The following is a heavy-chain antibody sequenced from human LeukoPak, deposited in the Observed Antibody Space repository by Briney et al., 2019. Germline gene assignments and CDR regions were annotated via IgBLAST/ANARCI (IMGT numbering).Heavy chain of an antibody. V-gene: IGHV3-11*05. CDR2: ISSSSSYT. CDR3: ARAYGSGSHGY. J-gene: IGHJ4*02. D-gene: IGHD3-10*01. Sequence: GGSLRLSCAASGFSFSDYYMSWMRQAPGKGLEWVSYISSSSSYTNYADSVKGRFTISRGNAKNSLYLQMDSLRDDDTAVYYCARAYGSGSHGYWGQGTLVTVSS. CDR1: GFSFSDYY.